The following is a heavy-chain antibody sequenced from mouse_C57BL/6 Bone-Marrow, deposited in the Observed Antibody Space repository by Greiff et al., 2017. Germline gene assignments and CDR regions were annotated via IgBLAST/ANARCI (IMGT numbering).Heavy chain of an antibody. V-gene: IGHV5-6*01. CDR1: GFTFSSYG. CDR3: ARHTQYYFYY. J-gene: IGHJ2*01. Sequence: EVMLVESGGDLVKPGGSLKLSCAASGFTFSSYGMSWVRQTPDKRLEWVATISSGGSYTYYPDSVKGRFTISRDNAKNTLYLQMSSLKSEDTAMYYCARHTQYYFYYWCQGTTLTVSS. CDR2: ISSGGSYT.